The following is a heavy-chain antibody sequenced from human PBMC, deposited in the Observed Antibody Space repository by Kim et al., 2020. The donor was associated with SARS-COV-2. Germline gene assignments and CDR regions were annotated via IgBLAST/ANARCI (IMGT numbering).Heavy chain of an antibody. J-gene: IGHJ6*02. CDR2: INHSGST. V-gene: IGHV4-34*01. D-gene: IGHD3-10*01. CDR1: GGSFSGYY. Sequence: SETLSLTCAVYGGSFSGYYWSWIRQPPGKGLEWIGEINHSGSTNYNPSLKSRVTISVDTSKNQFSLKLSSVTAADTAVYYCARRAGVVVRGVIMDVWGQGTTVTVSS. CDR3: ARRAGVVVRGVIMDV.